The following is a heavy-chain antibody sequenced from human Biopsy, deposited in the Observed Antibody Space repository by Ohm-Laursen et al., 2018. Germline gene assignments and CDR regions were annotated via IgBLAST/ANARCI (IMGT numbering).Heavy chain of an antibody. CDR3: ATGIRTGWYYFDS. J-gene: IGHJ4*02. CDR2: FAPEDGVT. CDR1: GDTLTDLS. D-gene: IGHD6-19*01. Sequence: GSSVKVSCKVSGDTLTDLSMHWLRQAHGEGLEWLGGFAPEDGVTFYAHKFQGRVTVTEDTSTDTAYMELNSLRSEDTAVYYCATGIRTGWYYFDSWDQGTLVTVSS. V-gene: IGHV1-24*01.